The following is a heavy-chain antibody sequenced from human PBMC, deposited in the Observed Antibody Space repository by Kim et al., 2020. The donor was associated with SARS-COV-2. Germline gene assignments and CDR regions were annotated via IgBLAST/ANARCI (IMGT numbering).Heavy chain of an antibody. Sequence: SQKFQGRVTITRDTSASTAYMELSSLRSEDTAVYYCAREEVNRYYYGMDVWGQGTTVTVSS. D-gene: IGHD3-22*01. J-gene: IGHJ6*02. CDR3: AREEVNRYYYGMDV. V-gene: IGHV1-3*01.